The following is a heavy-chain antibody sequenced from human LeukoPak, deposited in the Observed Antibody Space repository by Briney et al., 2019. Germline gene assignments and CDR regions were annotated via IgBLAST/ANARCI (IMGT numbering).Heavy chain of an antibody. CDR3: ARGSIVVVPAANWFDP. V-gene: IGHV4-34*01. CDR2: INHSGST. Sequence: SETLSLICAVYGGSFSGYYWSWIRQPPGKGLEWIGEINHSGSTNYNPSLKSRVTISVDTSKNQFSLKLSSVTAADTAVYYCARGSIVVVPAANWFDPWGQGTLVTVSS. D-gene: IGHD2-2*01. J-gene: IGHJ5*02. CDR1: GGSFSGYY.